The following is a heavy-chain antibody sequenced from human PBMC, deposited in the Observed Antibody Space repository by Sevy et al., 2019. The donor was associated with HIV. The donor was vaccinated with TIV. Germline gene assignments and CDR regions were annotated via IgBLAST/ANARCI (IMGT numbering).Heavy chain of an antibody. CDR2: ISWNSGSI. Sequence: GGSLRLSCAASGFTFDDYAMHWVRQAPGKGLEWVSGISWNSGSIDYAESVKGRFTISRDNAKNSLYLQMNILKDEDMSLYYCAKGNMMLTFGGIVVNYFDDWGQRTLVTVSS. J-gene: IGHJ4*02. V-gene: IGHV3-9*03. CDR3: AKGNMMLTFGGIVVNYFDD. D-gene: IGHD3-16*02. CDR1: GFTFDDYA.